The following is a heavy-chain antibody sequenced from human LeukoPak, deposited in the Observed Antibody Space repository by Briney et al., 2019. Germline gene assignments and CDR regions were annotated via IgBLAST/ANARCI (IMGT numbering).Heavy chain of an antibody. CDR3: ARDGSIYGYLRSYYYYGVDV. CDR2: IYYSGST. D-gene: IGHD5-18*01. V-gene: IGHV4-39*07. Sequence: PSETLSLTCTVSGGSISSSSYYWGWIRQPPGKGLEWIGSIYYSGSTYYNPSLKSRVTISVDTSKNQFSLKLSSVTAADTAMYYCARDGSIYGYLRSYYYYGVDVWGQGTTVTVSS. CDR1: GGSISSSSYY. J-gene: IGHJ6*02.